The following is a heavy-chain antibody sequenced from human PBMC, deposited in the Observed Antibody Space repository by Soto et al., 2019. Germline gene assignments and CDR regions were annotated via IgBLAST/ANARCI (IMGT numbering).Heavy chain of an antibody. CDR1: GYSFTSYW. CDR2: IYPGDSDT. J-gene: IGHJ4*02. V-gene: IGHV5-51*01. D-gene: IGHD1-26*01. CDR3: ARTYSGTSPPPYYSDS. Sequence: PGESLKISCKGSGYSFTSYWIGWVRQMPGKGLEWMGIIYPGDSDTRYSPSFQGQVTISADKSINTAYLQWSSLRASDTAIYYCARTYSGTSPPPYYSDSWGQGTQVTVS.